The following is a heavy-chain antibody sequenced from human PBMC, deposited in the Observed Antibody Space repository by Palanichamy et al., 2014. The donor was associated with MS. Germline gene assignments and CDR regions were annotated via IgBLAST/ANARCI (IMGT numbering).Heavy chain of an antibody. Sequence: QVQLVQSGAEVKKPGASVKVSCKASGYTFTNYGIHWVRQAPGQGLEWMGWISPYNGNTNYAQKLQGRVTMTTDTSTSTAFMELRSLRFDDTAMYYCARDMKQLVPLLYGSDVWGQGTTVTVSS. CDR3: ARDMKQLVPLLYGSDV. CDR1: GYTFTNYG. J-gene: IGHJ6*02. CDR2: ISPYNGNT. D-gene: IGHD6-6*01. V-gene: IGHV1-18*01.